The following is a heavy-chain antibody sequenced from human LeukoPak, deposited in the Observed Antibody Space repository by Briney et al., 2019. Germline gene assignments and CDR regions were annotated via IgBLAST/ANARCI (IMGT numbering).Heavy chain of an antibody. J-gene: IGHJ3*02. Sequence: GGSLRLSCAASGFTFSSYWMSWVRQAPGKGLEWVANIKQDGSEKYYVDSVKGRFTISRDNAKNPLYLQMNSLRAEDTAVYYCARYDYVWGKTFDIWGQGTMVTVSS. CDR3: ARYDYVWGKTFDI. V-gene: IGHV3-7*01. CDR2: IKQDGSEK. CDR1: GFTFSSYW. D-gene: IGHD3-16*01.